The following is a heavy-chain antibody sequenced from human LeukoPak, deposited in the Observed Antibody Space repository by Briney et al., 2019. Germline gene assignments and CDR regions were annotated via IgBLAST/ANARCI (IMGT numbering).Heavy chain of an antibody. CDR2: INRDGSDN. J-gene: IGHJ4*02. D-gene: IGHD3-10*01. V-gene: IGHV3-7*01. Sequence: QSGGSLRLSCTASGFTFNTYWMSWVRQAPGKGLEWVANINRDGSDNYYVDSVKGRFAISRDNAKNSLSLQMNSLRAEDTAVYYCAPSFRAVMYLDYWGQGTLVTVSS. CDR1: GFTFNTYW. CDR3: APSFRAVMYLDY.